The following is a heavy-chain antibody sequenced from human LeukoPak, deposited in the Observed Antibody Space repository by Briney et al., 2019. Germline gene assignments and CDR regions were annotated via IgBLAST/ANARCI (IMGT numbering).Heavy chain of an antibody. CDR3: ARSPDILTGENFDY. V-gene: IGHV3-48*01. J-gene: IGHJ4*02. CDR2: ISSSGSTI. Sequence: GGSLRLSCAASGFTFSSYSMNWVRQAPGKGLEWVSDISSSGSTIYYADSWKGRFTISRDNAKNSPYLQMNSLSAEDPAVFYCARSPDILTGENFDYWGQGTLVTVSS. D-gene: IGHD3-9*01. CDR1: GFTFSSYS.